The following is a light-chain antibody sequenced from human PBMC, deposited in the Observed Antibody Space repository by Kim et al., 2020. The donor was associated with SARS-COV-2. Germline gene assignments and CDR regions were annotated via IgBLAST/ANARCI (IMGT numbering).Light chain of an antibody. J-gene: IGKJ2*01. CDR2: AAS. Sequence: SASVGDRVTITCRASQGISSYLDWYQQKPGKAPKLLIYAASSLQSGVPSRFSGSGSGTEFTLTISSLQPEDFATYYCQQSNSNPYTFGQGTKLEI. CDR3: QQSNSNPYT. V-gene: IGKV1-39*01. CDR1: QGISSY.